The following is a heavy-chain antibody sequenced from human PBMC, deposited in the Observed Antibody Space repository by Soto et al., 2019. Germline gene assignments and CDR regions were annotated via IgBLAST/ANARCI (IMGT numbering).Heavy chain of an antibody. J-gene: IGHJ5*02. CDR2: VHHSGST. Sequence: SETLSLTCAVSGYSLSSGYRWGWIRQPPGKGLEWLGSVHHSGSTYYNPSFKSRLTISVDKSKNQFSLNLTSVTAADTAVYYCARQDRVVVAGRWCDPWGQGTLVTVSS. CDR1: GYSLSSGYR. D-gene: IGHD2-15*01. CDR3: ARQDRVVVAGRWCDP. V-gene: IGHV4-38-2*01.